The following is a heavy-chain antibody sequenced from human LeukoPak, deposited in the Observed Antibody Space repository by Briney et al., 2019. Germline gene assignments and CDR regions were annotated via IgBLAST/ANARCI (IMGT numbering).Heavy chain of an antibody. D-gene: IGHD3-22*01. CDR1: GDSISRGGDH. V-gene: IGHV4-31*03. CDR2: IYYSGST. Sequence: PSQTLSLTCSVSGDSISRGGDHWSWIRQHPGKGLEWIGYIYYSGSTNYNPSLKSRVTISVDTSKNQFSLKLSSVTAADTAVYYCARQSYYYDSSGYYYRYFQHWGQGTLVTVSS. CDR3: ARQSYYYDSSGYYYRYFQH. J-gene: IGHJ1*01.